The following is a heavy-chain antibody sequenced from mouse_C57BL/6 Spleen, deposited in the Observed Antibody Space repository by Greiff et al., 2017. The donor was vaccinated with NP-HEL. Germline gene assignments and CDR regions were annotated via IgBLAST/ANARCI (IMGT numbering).Heavy chain of an antibody. CDR2: IHPSDSDT. J-gene: IGHJ4*01. CDR3: AIVTTVVRYAMDY. V-gene: IGHV1-74*01. D-gene: IGHD1-1*01. Sequence: VQLQQPGAELVKPGASVKVSCKASGYTFTSYWMHWVKQRPGQGLEWIGRIHPSDSDTNYNQKFKGKATLTVDKSSSTAYMQLSSLTSEDSAVYCSAIVTTVVRYAMDYWGQGTSVTVSS. CDR1: GYTFTSYW.